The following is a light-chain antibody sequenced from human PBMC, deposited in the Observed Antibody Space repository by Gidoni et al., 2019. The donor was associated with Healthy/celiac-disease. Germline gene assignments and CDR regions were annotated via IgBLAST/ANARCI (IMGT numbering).Light chain of an antibody. J-gene: IGKJ4*01. CDR2: GAS. CDR3: QQYVTSQLT. V-gene: IGKV3-20*01. CDR1: QTVTSNY. Sequence: EIVLTQSPGTLSLSPGARATLTCRASQTVTSNYLAWYQHKPGQAPRLLIYGASRRATGIPDRFSGSGAGTDFTLTISRLEPGDFAVYYCQQYVTSQLTFGGGTKVEIK.